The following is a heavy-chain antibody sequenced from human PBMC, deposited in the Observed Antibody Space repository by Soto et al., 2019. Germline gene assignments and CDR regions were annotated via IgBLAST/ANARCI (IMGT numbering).Heavy chain of an antibody. Sequence: PSETLSLTCAVYGGSFSGYYGSWIRQPPGKGLEWIGEINHSGSTNYNPSLKSRVTISVDTSKNQFSLKLSSVTAADTAVYYCARGGSILNSGYDRSPRPRLFDYWGQGTLVTVSS. CDR3: ARGGSILNSGYDRSPRPRLFDY. CDR1: GGSFSGYY. V-gene: IGHV4-34*01. CDR2: INHSGST. J-gene: IGHJ4*02. D-gene: IGHD5-12*01.